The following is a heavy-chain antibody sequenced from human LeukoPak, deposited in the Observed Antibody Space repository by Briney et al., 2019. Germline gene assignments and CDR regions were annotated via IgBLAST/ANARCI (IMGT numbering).Heavy chain of an antibody. CDR2: IVVGSGNT. Sequence: SVKVSCKASGFTFTSSAMQWVRQARGQRLEWIGWIVVGSGNTNYAQKFQERVTITRDMSTSTAYMELSSLRSEDTAVYYCAAADPDSSGYYSFGSFDYWGQGTLVTVSS. V-gene: IGHV1-58*02. CDR3: AAADPDSSGYYSFGSFDY. CDR1: GFTFTSSA. D-gene: IGHD3-22*01. J-gene: IGHJ4*02.